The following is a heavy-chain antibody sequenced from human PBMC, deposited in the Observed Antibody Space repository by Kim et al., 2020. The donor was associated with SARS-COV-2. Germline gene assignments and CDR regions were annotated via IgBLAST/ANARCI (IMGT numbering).Heavy chain of an antibody. CDR2: ISDTGEGT. D-gene: IGHD6-19*01. Sequence: GGSLRLSCAASGFTFSNYSMSWVRQAPGKGLEWVSAISDTGEGTNYTDSVKGRFTISRDNPKNTLYLQMNSLRAEDTAVYYCASRRPIAVAGTLHYWGPGALVTVSS. CDR3: ASRRPIAVAGTLHY. J-gene: IGHJ4*01. V-gene: IGHV3-23*01. CDR1: GFTFSNYS.